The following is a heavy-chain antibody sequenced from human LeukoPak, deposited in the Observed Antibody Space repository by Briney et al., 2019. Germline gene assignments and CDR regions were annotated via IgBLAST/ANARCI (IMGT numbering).Heavy chain of an antibody. CDR3: TRGAQTTLTPRYYFDY. J-gene: IGHJ4*02. D-gene: IGHD4-17*01. CDR1: GYTFTSYY. Sequence: ASVKVSCKASGYTFTSYYLHWVRQAPGQGLEWMGIINPSGGSTSYAQKFQGRVTMTRDTSTNTVYMGLSSLRSEDTAVYYCTRGAQTTLTPRYYFDYWGQGTLVTVSS. CDR2: INPSGGST. V-gene: IGHV1-46*03.